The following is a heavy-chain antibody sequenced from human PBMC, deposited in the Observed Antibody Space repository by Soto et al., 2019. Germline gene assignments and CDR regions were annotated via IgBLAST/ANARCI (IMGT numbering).Heavy chain of an antibody. CDR1: GGSISSSSYY. Sequence: SETLSLTCTVSGGSISSSSYYWGWIRQPPGKGLEWIGSIYYSGSTYYNPSLKSRVTISVDTSKNQFSLKLSSVTAADTAVYFCARQVGDYYFDYWGPGTLVTVS. D-gene: IGHD4-17*01. V-gene: IGHV4-39*01. CDR2: IYYSGST. J-gene: IGHJ4*02. CDR3: ARQVGDYYFDY.